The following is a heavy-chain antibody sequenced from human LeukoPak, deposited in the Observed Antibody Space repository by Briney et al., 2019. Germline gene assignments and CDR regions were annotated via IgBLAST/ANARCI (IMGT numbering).Heavy chain of an antibody. CDR1: GFTFSSYA. J-gene: IGHJ4*02. CDR3: AKDGYSYGHVDY. V-gene: IGHV3-23*01. D-gene: IGHD5-18*01. Sequence: GGSLRLSCAASGFTFSSYAMSWVRQAPGKGLEWVSAISSSGGSTYYADSVKGRFTISRDNSKNTLYLQMNSLRAEDTAVYYCAKDGYSYGHVDYWGQGTLVTVSS. CDR2: ISSSGGST.